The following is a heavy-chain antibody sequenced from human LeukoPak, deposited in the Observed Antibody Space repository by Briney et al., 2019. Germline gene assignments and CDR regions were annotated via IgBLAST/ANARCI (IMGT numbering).Heavy chain of an antibody. V-gene: IGHV3-21*01. CDR2: ISSSSSYI. D-gene: IGHD3-3*01. Sequence: GGSLGLSCAASGFTFSSYSMNWVRQAPGKGLEWVSSISSSSSYIYYADSVKGRFTISRDNAKNSLYLQMNSLRAEDTAVYYCARGSIRYDFWSAQNWFDPWGQGTLVTVSS. J-gene: IGHJ5*02. CDR3: ARGSIRYDFWSAQNWFDP. CDR1: GFTFSSYS.